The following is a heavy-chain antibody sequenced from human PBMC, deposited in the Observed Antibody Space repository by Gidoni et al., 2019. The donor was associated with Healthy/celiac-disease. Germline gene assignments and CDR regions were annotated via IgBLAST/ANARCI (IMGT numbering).Heavy chain of an antibody. J-gene: IGHJ3*02. CDR1: RFTFSSYG. Sequence: QWQLVASGGGVVQPGRSLRLSCAASRFTFSSYGMHWVRQAPGKGRELVAVIWYDGSNKSYADSVKGRFTISRDNSKNTLYLQMNSLRAEATAVYDCVRVTRGAFDIWGQGTMVTVSS. V-gene: IGHV3-33*01. CDR3: VRVTRGAFDI. D-gene: IGHD2-21*02. CDR2: IWYDGSNK.